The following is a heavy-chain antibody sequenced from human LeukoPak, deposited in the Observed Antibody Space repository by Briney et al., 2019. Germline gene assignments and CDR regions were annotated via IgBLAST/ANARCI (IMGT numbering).Heavy chain of an antibody. J-gene: IGHJ4*02. V-gene: IGHV3-30*02. Sequence: GGSLRLSCAASGFTFSSYGMHWVRQAPGKGLEWVAVIWYDGSNKYYADSVKGRFTISRDNSKNTLYLQMNSLRAEDTAVYYCAKDPGEAGYSSGWYDYWGQGTLVTVSS. D-gene: IGHD6-19*01. CDR3: AKDPGEAGYSSGWYDY. CDR2: IWYDGSNK. CDR1: GFTFSSYG.